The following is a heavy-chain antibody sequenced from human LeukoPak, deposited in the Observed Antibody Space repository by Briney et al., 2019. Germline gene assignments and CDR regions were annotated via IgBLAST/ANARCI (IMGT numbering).Heavy chain of an antibody. CDR1: GFTVNNNY. CDR3: ARDPVMSGYYGMDV. D-gene: IGHD6-25*01. CDR2: IYSGGST. Sequence: GGSLRLSCAASGFTVNNNYMNWVRQAPGKGLEWVSVIYSGGSTYYADSVKGRFTVSRDNSKNTLYLQMNSLRAEDTAVYFCARDPVMSGYYGMDVWGQGTTVTVSS. J-gene: IGHJ6*02. V-gene: IGHV3-66*01.